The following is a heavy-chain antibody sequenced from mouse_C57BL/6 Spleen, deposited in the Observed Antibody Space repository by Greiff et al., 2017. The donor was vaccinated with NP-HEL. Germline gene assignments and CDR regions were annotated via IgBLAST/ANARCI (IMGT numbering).Heavy chain of an antibody. CDR3: ARGNPRFFTTVPMDY. V-gene: IGHV1-52*01. Sequence: QVQLQQPGAELVRPGSSVKLSCKASGYTFTSYWMHWVKQRPIQGLEWIGNIDPSDSETHSNQKFKDKATLTVDKSSSTAYMQLSSLTSEDSAVYYCARGNPRFFTTVPMDYWGQGTSVTVSS. CDR1: GYTFTSYW. D-gene: IGHD1-1*01. J-gene: IGHJ4*01. CDR2: IDPSDSET.